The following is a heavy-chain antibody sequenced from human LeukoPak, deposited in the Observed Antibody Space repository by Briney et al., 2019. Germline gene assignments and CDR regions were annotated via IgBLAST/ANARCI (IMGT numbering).Heavy chain of an antibody. Sequence: GGSLRLSCAASGFTFSTYWMSWVRQAPGKGLEWVANIKQDGSEKYYMDSVEGRFTLSRDNAKNSLYLQMNSLRAEDTAVYYCARSTMIRGVMGTYFEYWGQGTLVTVSS. CDR2: IKQDGSEK. J-gene: IGHJ4*02. CDR1: GFTFSTYW. D-gene: IGHD3-10*01. CDR3: ARSTMIRGVMGTYFEY. V-gene: IGHV3-7*01.